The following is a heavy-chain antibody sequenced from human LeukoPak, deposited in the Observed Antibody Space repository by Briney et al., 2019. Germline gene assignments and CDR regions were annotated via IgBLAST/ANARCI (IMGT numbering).Heavy chain of an antibody. J-gene: IGHJ5*02. CDR2: IYYTGST. V-gene: IGHV4-59*01. CDR3: ARNVGRWFDP. D-gene: IGHD3-10*01. CDR1: GGSISSYY. Sequence: PSETLSLTCTVSGGSISSYYWGWIRQPPGKGLEWIGYIYYTGSTNYNPSLKSRVTISVVTSKNQFSLKLSSVTAADTAAYYCARNVGRWFDPWGQGTLVTVSS.